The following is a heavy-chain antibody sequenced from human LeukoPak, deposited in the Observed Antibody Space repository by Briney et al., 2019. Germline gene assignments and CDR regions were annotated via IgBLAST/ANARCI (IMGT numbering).Heavy chain of an antibody. J-gene: IGHJ6*02. CDR1: GYTFTDYY. V-gene: IGHV1-2*02. D-gene: IGHD3-9*01. CDR3: ARVGYYDIFRGMDV. CDR2: INPNSGGT. Sequence: GASVKVSCKASGYTFTDYYMHWVRQAPGQGLEWMGWINPNSGGTNYAQKFQGRVTMTRDTSISTAYMELSRLRSDDTAVYYCARVGYYDIFRGMDVWGQGTTVTVSS.